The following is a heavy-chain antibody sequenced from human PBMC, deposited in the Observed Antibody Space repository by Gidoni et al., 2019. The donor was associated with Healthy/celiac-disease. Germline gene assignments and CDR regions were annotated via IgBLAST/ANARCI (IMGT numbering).Heavy chain of an antibody. CDR2: ISYDGSNK. V-gene: IGHV3-30*04. D-gene: IGHD3-10*01. CDR1: GFTFSSYA. CDR3: ARVHYYGSGNAFDI. Sequence: QVQLVESGGGVVQPGRSLRLSCAASGFTFSSYAMHWVRQAPGKGLEWVAVISYDGSNKYYADSVKGRFTISRDNSKNTLYLQMNSLRAEDTAVYYCARVHYYGSGNAFDIWGQGTMVTVSS. J-gene: IGHJ3*02.